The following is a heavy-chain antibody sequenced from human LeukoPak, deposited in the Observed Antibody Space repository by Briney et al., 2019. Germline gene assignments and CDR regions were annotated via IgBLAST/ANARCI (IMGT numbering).Heavy chain of an antibody. V-gene: IGHV3-74*01. CDR1: GFTFSSYA. CDR3: ARGRPHGNDY. CDR2: IASDVSST. Sequence: PGGSLRLSCAASGFTFSSYAMNWVRQAPGKGLVWVSRIASDVSSTTYADSVQGRFSISRDNAKNTLYLQMNSLRVEDTAVYYCARGRPHGNDYWGQGTLVTVSS. D-gene: IGHD4-23*01. J-gene: IGHJ4*02.